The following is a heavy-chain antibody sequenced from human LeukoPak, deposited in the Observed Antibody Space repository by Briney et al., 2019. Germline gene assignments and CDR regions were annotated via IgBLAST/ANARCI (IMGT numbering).Heavy chain of an antibody. V-gene: IGHV3-11*04. CDR1: GFNIRDHY. D-gene: IGHD3-10*01. CDR2: LSGALNII. Sequence: PGGSLRLSCAASGFNIRDHYMGWIRQAPGKGLEWVSYLSGALNIIYYADSVKGRFTISRDNAKNSLYLQMNSLRAEDTAVYYCARDKGTMVRGVIISPFDYWGQGTLVTVSS. J-gene: IGHJ4*02. CDR3: ARDKGTMVRGVIISPFDY.